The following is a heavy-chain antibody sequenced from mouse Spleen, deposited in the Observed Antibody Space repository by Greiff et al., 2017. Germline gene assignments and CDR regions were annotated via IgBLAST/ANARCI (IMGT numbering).Heavy chain of an antibody. J-gene: IGHJ3*01. CDR3: ARGKAWFAY. V-gene: IGHV1-69*01. Sequence: QVQLQQPGAELVMPGASVKLSCKASGYTFTSYWMHWVKQRPGQGLEWIGEIDPSDSYTNYNQKFKGKATLTVDKSSSTAYMQLSSLTSEDSAVYYCARGKAWFAYWGRGTLVTVSA. CDR1: GYTFTSYW. CDR2: IDPSDSYT.